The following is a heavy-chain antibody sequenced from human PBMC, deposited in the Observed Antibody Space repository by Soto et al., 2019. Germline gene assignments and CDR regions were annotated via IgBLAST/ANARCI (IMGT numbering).Heavy chain of an antibody. D-gene: IGHD4-17*01. V-gene: IGHV4-34*01. CDR2: INHGAGT. Sequence: QVQLQQWGAGLLKPSETLSLTCAGGSFSGYYWSWIRQPPGKGLEWIGEINHGAGTIYNPSLKSRLVIAIDASKTLLSLNLTSVTAADTAVYYCARHYGVDFDIWGQGALVTVDS. CDR3: ARHYGVDFDI. J-gene: IGHJ4*02. CDR1: GSFSGYY.